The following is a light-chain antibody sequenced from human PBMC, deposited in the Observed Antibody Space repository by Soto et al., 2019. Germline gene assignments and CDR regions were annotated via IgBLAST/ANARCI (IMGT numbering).Light chain of an antibody. V-gene: IGLV2-14*01. CDR3: SSYTRGDPWV. Sequence: QSALTQPASVSGSPGQSITIYCTGTSSDIGGYNYVSWYQQHPDRAPKLMIYEVSNRPSGVSNRFSGSRSGNTASLTISGLQAEDEADYYCSSYTRGDPWVFGGGTKLTVL. CDR2: EVS. CDR1: SSDIGGYNY. J-gene: IGLJ3*02.